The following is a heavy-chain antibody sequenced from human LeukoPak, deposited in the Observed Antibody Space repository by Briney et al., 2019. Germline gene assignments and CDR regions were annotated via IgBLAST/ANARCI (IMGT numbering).Heavy chain of an antibody. V-gene: IGHV4-34*01. CDR1: GGSFSGYY. CDR3: ARGKQWLVRGFDY. CDR2: INHSGST. D-gene: IGHD6-19*01. Sequence: SETLSLTCAVYGGSFSGYYWSWIRQPPGKGLEWIGEINHSGSTNYNPSLKSRVTISVDTSKNQLSLKLSSVTAADTAVYYCARGKQWLVRGFDYWGQGTLVTVSS. J-gene: IGHJ4*02.